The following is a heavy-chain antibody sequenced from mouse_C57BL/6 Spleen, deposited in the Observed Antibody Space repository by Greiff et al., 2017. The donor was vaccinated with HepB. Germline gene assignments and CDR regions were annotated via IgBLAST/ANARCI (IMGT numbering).Heavy chain of an antibody. Sequence: QVQLQQPGAELVMPGASVKLSCKASGYTFTSYWMHWVKQRPGQGLEWIGEIDPSDSYTNYNQKFKGKSTLTVDKSSSTAYMQLSSLTSEDSAVYYCARYALLGREMYFDVWGTGTTVTVSS. CDR1: GYTFTSYW. CDR3: ARYALLGREMYFDV. CDR2: IDPSDSYT. J-gene: IGHJ1*03. V-gene: IGHV1-69*01. D-gene: IGHD4-1*01.